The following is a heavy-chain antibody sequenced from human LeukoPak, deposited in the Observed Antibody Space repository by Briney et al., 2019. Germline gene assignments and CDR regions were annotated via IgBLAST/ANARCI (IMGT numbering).Heavy chain of an antibody. CDR1: GFTFSSHE. V-gene: IGHV3-48*03. CDR2: LSSGGSTI. J-gene: IGHJ5*02. CDR3: ARDVWFDP. Sequence: GGSLRLSCAASGFTFSSHEMNWVPQPPGKGLEWVSYLSSGGSTIYYADSVKGRFTVSRDNATNSLYLQMNSLRAEDTALYYCARDVWFDPWGQGTLVTVSS.